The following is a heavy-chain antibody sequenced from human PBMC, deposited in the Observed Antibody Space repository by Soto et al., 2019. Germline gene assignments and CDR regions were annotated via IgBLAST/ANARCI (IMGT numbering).Heavy chain of an antibody. D-gene: IGHD4-4*01. CDR2: IWYDGSNK. Sequence: GGSLRLSCAASGFTFSSYGMHWVRQAPGKGLEWVAVIWYDGSNKYYADSVKGRFTISRDNSKNTLYLQMNSLRAEDTAVYYCARDPPAHSNYGPLDYWGQGTLVTVSS. CDR3: ARDPPAHSNYGPLDY. CDR1: GFTFSSYG. V-gene: IGHV3-33*01. J-gene: IGHJ4*02.